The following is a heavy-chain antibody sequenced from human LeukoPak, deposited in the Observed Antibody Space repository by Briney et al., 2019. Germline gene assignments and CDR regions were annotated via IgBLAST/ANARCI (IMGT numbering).Heavy chain of an antibody. CDR2: IYSGGST. D-gene: IGHD3-22*01. V-gene: IGHV3-53*01. CDR3: ARELREYYYDSSGYSQNAPYYYYGMDV. J-gene: IGHJ6*02. Sequence: GSLRLSCAASGFTVSSNYMSWVRQAPGKGLEWVSVIYSGGSTYYAYSVKGRFTISRDNSKNTLYLQMNSLRAEDTAVYYCARELREYYYDSSGYSQNAPYYYYGMDVWGQGTTVTVSS. CDR1: GFTVSSNY.